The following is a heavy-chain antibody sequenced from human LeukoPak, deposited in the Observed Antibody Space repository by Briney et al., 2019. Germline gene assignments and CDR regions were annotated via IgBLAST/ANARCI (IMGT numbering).Heavy chain of an antibody. CDR2: ISGSGGST. D-gene: IGHD3-22*01. CDR1: GFTFSSYG. Sequence: PGGSLRLSCAASGFTFSSYGMHWVRQAPGKGLEWVSAISGSGGSTYYADSVKGRFTISRDNSKNTLYLQMNSLRAEDTAVYYCAKGYYSSGYYYYYMDVWGKGTTVTVSS. V-gene: IGHV3-23*01. J-gene: IGHJ6*03. CDR3: AKGYYSSGYYYYYMDV.